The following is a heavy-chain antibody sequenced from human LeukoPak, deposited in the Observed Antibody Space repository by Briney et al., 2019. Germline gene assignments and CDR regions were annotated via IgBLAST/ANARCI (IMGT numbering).Heavy chain of an antibody. D-gene: IGHD3-22*01. CDR2: ISSSSSYI. J-gene: IGHJ4*02. Sequence: GGSLRLSCAASGFTFSSYSMNWVRQAPGKGLEWVSSISSSSSYIYYADSVKGRFTISRDNAKNSLYLQMNGLRAEDTAVYYCARARDSSGYPSDWGQGTLVTVSS. CDR1: GFTFSSYS. V-gene: IGHV3-21*01. CDR3: ARARDSSGYPSD.